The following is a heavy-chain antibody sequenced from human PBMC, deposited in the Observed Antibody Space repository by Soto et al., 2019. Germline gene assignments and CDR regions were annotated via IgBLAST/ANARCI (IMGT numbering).Heavy chain of an antibody. CDR1: GYTFTGYY. CDR3: ARMGCSSTSCYGYYYYMDV. CDR2: INPNSGGT. D-gene: IGHD2-2*01. V-gene: IGHV1-2*04. J-gene: IGHJ6*03. Sequence: ASVKVSCKASGYTFTGYYMHWVRQAPGQGLEWMGWINPNSGGTNYAQKFQGWVTMTRDTSISTAYMELSRLRSDDTAVYYCARMGCSSTSCYGYYYYMDVWGKGTTVTVSS.